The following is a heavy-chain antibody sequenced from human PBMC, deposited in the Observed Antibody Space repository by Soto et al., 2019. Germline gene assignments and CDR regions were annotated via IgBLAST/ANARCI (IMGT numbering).Heavy chain of an antibody. J-gene: IGHJ4*02. CDR1: GSTLNFYW. V-gene: IGHV3-7*03. Sequence: GGSLRLSCVAAGSTLNFYWISWVRQAPGKGLEWVANIKQDGGDQYYLDSVKGRFTISRDNAKNLLYLQMSSLRAEDTAVYYCARDDGVDYWGQGTLVTVSS. CDR2: IKQDGGDQ. CDR3: ARDDGVDY.